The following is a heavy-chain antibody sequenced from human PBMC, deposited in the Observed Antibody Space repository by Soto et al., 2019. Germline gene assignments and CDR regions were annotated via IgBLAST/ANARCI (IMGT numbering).Heavy chain of an antibody. D-gene: IGHD3-3*01. V-gene: IGHV1-18*01. CDR3: ARYYYFFTCLIYYYYRIDV. CDR1: GXTFTSYG. CDR2: ISAYNGNT. Sequence: ASVKXSCXXSGXTFTSYGISWVRQAPGQGLEWMGWISAYNGNTNYAQKLQGRVTMTTDTSTSTAYMELRSLRSDDTAVYYCARYYYFFTCLIYYYYRIDVSGQGTXVPVSS. J-gene: IGHJ6*02.